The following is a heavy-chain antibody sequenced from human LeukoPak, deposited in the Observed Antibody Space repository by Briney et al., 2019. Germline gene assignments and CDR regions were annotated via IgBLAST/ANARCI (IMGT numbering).Heavy chain of an antibody. CDR3: ATVNGRDGYNYGGTYYMDV. D-gene: IGHD5-24*01. CDR1: GYTFTSYY. CDR2: INPSGGST. V-gene: IGHV1-46*01. J-gene: IGHJ6*03. Sequence: ASVKVSCKASGYTFTSYYMHWVRQAPGQGLEWMGIINPSGGSTSYAQKFQGRVTMTRDMSTSTVYMELSRLRSDDTAVYYCATVNGRDGYNYGGTYYMDVWGKGTTVTVSS.